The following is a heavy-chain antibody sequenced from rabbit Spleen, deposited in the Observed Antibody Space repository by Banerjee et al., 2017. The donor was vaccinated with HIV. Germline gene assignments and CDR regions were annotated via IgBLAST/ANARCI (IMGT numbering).Heavy chain of an antibody. CDR1: GFDFSTKYY. CDR2: IYTHSGST. J-gene: IGHJ4*01. CDR3: ARFYAGYGDFGHAAM. Sequence: QSLEESGGGLVKPGASLTLTCTASGFDFSTKYYMCWVRQAPGKGLDLIGCIYTHSGSTSYASWARGRFTISKTSSTTVTLQLNSLTAADTATYFCARFYAGYGDFGHAAMWGPGTLVTVS. D-gene: IGHD7-1*01. V-gene: IGHV1S40*01.